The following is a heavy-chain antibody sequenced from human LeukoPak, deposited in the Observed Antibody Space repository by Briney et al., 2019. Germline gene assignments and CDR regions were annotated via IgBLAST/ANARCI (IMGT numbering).Heavy chain of an antibody. CDR2: IYYSGGT. CDR1: GVSISCYH. V-gene: IGHV4-59*01. CDR3: AGKSAFEYSSSSSFDP. D-gene: IGHD6-6*01. Sequence: TSETLSLTCTVSGVSISCYHWSWIRQPPGKGLEWIGYIYYSGGTNYNPSLKSRVTISVDTSKNQFSLKLSSVTAADTAVYYCAGKSAFEYSSSSSFDPWGQGTLVTVSS. J-gene: IGHJ5*02.